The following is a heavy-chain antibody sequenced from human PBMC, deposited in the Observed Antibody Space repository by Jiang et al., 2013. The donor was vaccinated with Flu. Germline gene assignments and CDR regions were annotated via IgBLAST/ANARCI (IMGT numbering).Heavy chain of an antibody. V-gene: IGHV1-18*01. CDR2: ISAYSGNT. D-gene: IGHD3-10*01. CDR3: ARDSGTYSSNWFDP. Sequence: EVKKPGASVKVSCKASGYTFDNYGITWVRQAPGQGLEWMGWISAYSGNTNYAQNFQGRVTMTTDTSTNTAYMELRALRSDDTAVYYCARDSGTYSSNWFDPCGQGTLVTVSS. J-gene: IGHJ5*02. CDR1: GYTFDNYG.